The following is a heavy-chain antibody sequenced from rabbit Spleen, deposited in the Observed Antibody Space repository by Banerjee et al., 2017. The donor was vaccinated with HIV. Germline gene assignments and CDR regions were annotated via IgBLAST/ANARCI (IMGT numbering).Heavy chain of an antibody. CDR1: GVSFSSDYY. CDR2: IETGSSGFT. D-gene: IGHD4-1*01. CDR3: ARDITMAGTL. J-gene: IGHJ4*01. Sequence: QSLEESGGDLVKPGASLTLTCTASGVSFSSDYYMCWVRQAPGKGLEWITCIETGSSGFTYFANWAKGRFTISKTSSTTVTLQMTSLTVADTATYFCARDITMAGTLWGPGTLVTVS. V-gene: IGHV1S40*01.